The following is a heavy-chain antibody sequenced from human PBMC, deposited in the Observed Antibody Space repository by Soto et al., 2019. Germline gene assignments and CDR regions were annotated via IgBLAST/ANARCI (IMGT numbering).Heavy chain of an antibody. CDR2: VNPSGGNT. D-gene: IGHD2-21*02. CDR3: ARGGHVVVVTAALDY. CDR1: GDTFTDYY. Sequence: QVQLMQSGAEVKKPGASVKVSCKASGDTFTDYYIHWVRQAPGQGLEWMGTVNPSGGNTTYAQHSLGRVTMTRDTSSSTLYMELTSLTSDDTAIYYCARGGHVVVVTAALDYWGQGTLVTVSS. J-gene: IGHJ4*02. V-gene: IGHV1-46*01.